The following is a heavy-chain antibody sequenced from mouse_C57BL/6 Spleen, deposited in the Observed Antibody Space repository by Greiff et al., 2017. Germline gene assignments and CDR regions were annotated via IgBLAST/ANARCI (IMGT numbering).Heavy chain of an antibody. J-gene: IGHJ4*01. Sequence: QVQLKQPGAELVKPGASVKLSCKASGYTFTSYWMHWVKQRPGQGLEWIGMIHPNSGSTNYNEKFKSKATLTVDKSSSTAYMQLSSLTSEDSAVYYCAREATMNGIRDYWGQGTSVTVSS. CDR3: AREATMNGIRDY. CDR1: GYTFTSYW. D-gene: IGHD2-4*01. CDR2: IHPNSGST. V-gene: IGHV1-64*01.